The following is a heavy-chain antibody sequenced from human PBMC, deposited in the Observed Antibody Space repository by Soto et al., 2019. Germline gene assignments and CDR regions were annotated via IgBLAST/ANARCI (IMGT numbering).Heavy chain of an antibody. CDR1: GDSISSGGYY. CDR2: IYYSATS. CDR3: ASRYVRRGVLMDV. V-gene: IGHV4-31*03. Sequence: TRSLTCTVSGDSISSGGYYWSWIRQHPGKGLELVGHIYYSATSYYNPSLKSRVTISVDTSKNQFSLKLSSVTAADTAVYYCASRYVRRGVLMDVWGQGTTVTVSS. D-gene: IGHD3-10*02. J-gene: IGHJ6*02.